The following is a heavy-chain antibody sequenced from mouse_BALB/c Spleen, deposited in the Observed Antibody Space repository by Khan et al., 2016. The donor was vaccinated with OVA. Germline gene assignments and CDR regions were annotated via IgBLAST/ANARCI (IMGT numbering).Heavy chain of an antibody. Sequence: QVQLQQSGPGLVAPSQSLSITCTISGFSLTNYGINWVRQPPGKGLEWLVVIWSDGSTTYNSALKSRLTISKDNSKSQVFLKMNSLQTDDTAVYICSRQPYYHYYIMDYWGQGTSVTVSS. D-gene: IGHD2-10*01. CDR2: IWSDGST. J-gene: IGHJ4*01. V-gene: IGHV2-6-1*01. CDR3: SRQPYYHYYIMDY. CDR1: GFSLTNYG.